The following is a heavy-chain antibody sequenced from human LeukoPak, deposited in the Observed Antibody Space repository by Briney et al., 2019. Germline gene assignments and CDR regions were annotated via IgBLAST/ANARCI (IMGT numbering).Heavy chain of an antibody. CDR1: GFTVSNNY. J-gene: IGHJ4*02. D-gene: IGHD3-10*01. CDR3: ARGLLVVGSSGSYYFDY. Sequence: PGGSLRLSCAASGFTVSNNYMSWVRQAPGMGLEWVSVIYTGGNTYYADSVKGRFTISRDNSKNTLYLQMNSLRAEDTAMYYCARGLLVVGSSGSYYFDYWGQGTLVTVSS. V-gene: IGHV3-66*01. CDR2: IYTGGNT.